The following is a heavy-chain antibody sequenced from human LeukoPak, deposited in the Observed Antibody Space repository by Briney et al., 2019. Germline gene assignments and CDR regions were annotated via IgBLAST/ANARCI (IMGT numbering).Heavy chain of an antibody. V-gene: IGHV1-2*02. CDR2: INLNSGGT. J-gene: IGHJ4*02. CDR3: ARDEGITGTTFDY. Sequence: ASVKVSCRASGYTFTGYYMHWVRQAPGQGLGWMGWINLNSGGTNYAQKFQGRVTMTRDTPISTAYLELSRLRSDDTAVYYCARDEGITGTTFDYWGQGTLVTVSS. CDR1: GYTFTGYY. D-gene: IGHD1-7*01.